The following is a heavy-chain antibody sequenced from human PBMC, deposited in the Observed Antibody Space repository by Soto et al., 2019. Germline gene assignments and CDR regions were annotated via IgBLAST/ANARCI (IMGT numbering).Heavy chain of an antibody. V-gene: IGHV1-46*01. CDR3: GGGRGGLSDWWVGGFWGGEL. CDR2: INPNGDTT. CDR1: GYSFISYY. J-gene: IGHJ4*02. D-gene: IGHD3-16*01. Sequence: QVQLVQSGAEVKKPGASVKVSCKASGYSFISYYIHWVRQAPGQGLEWMGLINPNGDTTTYAQKFVGRLSVTRDTATNTVHLEVGGPASWDPAIFYWGGGRGGLSDWWVGGFWGGELWGRGSLVTVSS.